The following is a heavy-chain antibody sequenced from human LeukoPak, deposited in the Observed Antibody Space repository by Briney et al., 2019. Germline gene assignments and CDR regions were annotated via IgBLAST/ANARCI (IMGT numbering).Heavy chain of an antibody. Sequence: PGGSLRLSCAASGFTFSSYWMSWVRQAPGKGLEWVANIKQDGSEKYYVDSVKGRFTISRDNAKNSLYLQMNSLRAEDTAVYYCAREGSLHRVKDYFDYWGQGTLVTVSS. CDR3: AREGSLHRVKDYFDY. CDR2: IKQDGSEK. CDR1: GFTFSSYW. J-gene: IGHJ4*02. V-gene: IGHV3-7*01. D-gene: IGHD3-10*01.